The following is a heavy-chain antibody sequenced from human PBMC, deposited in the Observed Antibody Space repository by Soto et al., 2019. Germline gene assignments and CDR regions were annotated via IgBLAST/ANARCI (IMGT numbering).Heavy chain of an antibody. CDR3: VRFRPRGGMDV. J-gene: IGHJ6*02. D-gene: IGHD3-3*01. CDR2: TYYSGST. Sequence: SETLSLTCTVSGGSISSYYWSWIRQPPGKGLEWIGYTYYSGSTNYNPSLKSRVTISVDTSKNQFSLKLSSVTAADTVVYYCVRFRPRGGMDVWGQGTTVTVSS. V-gene: IGHV4-59*01. CDR1: GGSISSYY.